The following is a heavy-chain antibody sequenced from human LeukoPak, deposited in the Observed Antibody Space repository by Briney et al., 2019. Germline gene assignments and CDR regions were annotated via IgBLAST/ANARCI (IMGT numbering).Heavy chain of an antibody. CDR2: INPNSGGT. Sequence: GASVKVSCKASGYTFTGYYIHWVRQAPGLGLEWMGWINPNSGGTNYAQKFQGRVTMTRDTSINTAYMELSRLRSDDTAVYYCARGRQWLAYFDYWGQGTLVTVSS. V-gene: IGHV1-2*02. D-gene: IGHD6-19*01. CDR3: ARGRQWLAYFDY. CDR1: GYTFTGYY. J-gene: IGHJ4*02.